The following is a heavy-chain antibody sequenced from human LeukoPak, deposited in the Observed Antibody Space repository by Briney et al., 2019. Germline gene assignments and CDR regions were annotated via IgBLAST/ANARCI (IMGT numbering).Heavy chain of an antibody. CDR2: ISGSGGST. D-gene: IGHD2-2*02. V-gene: IGHV3-23*01. CDR3: AKDRYQLLYGWFDP. J-gene: IGHJ5*02. CDR1: GFAFSGFA. Sequence: GGSLKLSCSASGFAFSGFAMGWVRQAPGRGLEWVSAISGSGGSTYYADSVKGRFTIARDNSKNTLYLQMNSLRAEDTAVYYCAKDRYQLLYGWFDPWGQGTLVTVSS.